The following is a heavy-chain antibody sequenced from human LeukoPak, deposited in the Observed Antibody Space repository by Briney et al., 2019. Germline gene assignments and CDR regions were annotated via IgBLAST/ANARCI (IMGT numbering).Heavy chain of an antibody. Sequence: SETLSLTCTVSGGSISSYYWSWIRQPPGKGLEWIGYIYYSGSTNYNPSLKSRVTISVDTSKNQFSLKLSSVTAADTAVYYCARHSRGSYYPYDFDYWGQGTLVTVSS. CDR2: IYYSGST. D-gene: IGHD1-26*01. J-gene: IGHJ4*02. V-gene: IGHV4-59*08. CDR3: ARHSRGSYYPYDFDY. CDR1: GGSISSYY.